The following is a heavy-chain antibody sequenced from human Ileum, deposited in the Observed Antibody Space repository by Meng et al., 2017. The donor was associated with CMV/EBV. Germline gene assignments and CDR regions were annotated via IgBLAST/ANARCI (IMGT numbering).Heavy chain of an antibody. Sequence: QVQLQQSGAGLVKPSETLCLSCAVDGGSFSGYYWIGILQPTGNGLDWIWKIYHSGSTTFNPSIKSRVTISVDTSKNQFALKVYSVAAADTAVYGCARSSDWFDPWGQGTLVTVSS. V-gene: IGHV4-34*01. CDR1: GGSFSGYY. CDR2: IYHSGST. CDR3: ARSSDWFDP. J-gene: IGHJ5*02.